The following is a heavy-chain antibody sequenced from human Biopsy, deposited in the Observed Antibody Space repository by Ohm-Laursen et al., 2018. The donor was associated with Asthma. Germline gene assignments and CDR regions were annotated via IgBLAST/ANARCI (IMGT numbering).Heavy chain of an antibody. CDR2: FYSGGTS. CDR1: GFAVSRGH. Sequence: SLRLSCTATGFAVSRGHMFWVRKAQGKGLERVSVFYSGGTSHTAYSVRGRFTISRDYSKNTLYLQMHSLRAEDTAVYYCARGDSSNWSHYYFDYWGQGTLVTVSS. J-gene: IGHJ4*02. V-gene: IGHV3-53*01. D-gene: IGHD3-22*01. CDR3: ARGDSSNWSHYYFDY.